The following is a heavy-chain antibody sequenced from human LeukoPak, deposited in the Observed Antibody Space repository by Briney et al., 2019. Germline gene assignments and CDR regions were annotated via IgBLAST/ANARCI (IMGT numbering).Heavy chain of an antibody. D-gene: IGHD6-13*01. CDR3: ARGHHSSSKGNY. J-gene: IGHJ4*02. CDR2: IHYSGST. Sequence: SETLSLTCTVSGGSISSYYWNWIRQPPGKGLEWIGYIHYSGSTKYNPSLKSRVTISVDTSKNQFSLKLSSVTAADTAVYYCARGHHSSSKGNYWGQGTLVTVSS. V-gene: IGHV4-59*01. CDR1: GGSISSYY.